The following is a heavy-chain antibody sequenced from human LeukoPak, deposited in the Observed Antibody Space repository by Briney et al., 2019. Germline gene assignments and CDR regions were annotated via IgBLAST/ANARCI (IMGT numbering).Heavy chain of an antibody. CDR2: ISSSSSYI. Sequence: PGGSLRLSCAASGFTFSNYAMTWVRQAPGKGLEWVSSISSSSSYIYYADSVKGRFTISRDNAKNSLYLQMNSLRAEDTAVYYCARDQSGSYSYWGQGTLVTVSS. CDR1: GFTFSNYA. J-gene: IGHJ4*02. CDR3: ARDQSGSYSY. D-gene: IGHD1-26*01. V-gene: IGHV3-21*01.